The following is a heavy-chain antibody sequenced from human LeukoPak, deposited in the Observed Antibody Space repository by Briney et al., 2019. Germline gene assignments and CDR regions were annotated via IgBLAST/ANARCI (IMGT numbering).Heavy chain of an antibody. J-gene: IGHJ6*03. CDR2: IIPIFGTA. D-gene: IGHD6-19*01. CDR1: GGTFSSYT. V-gene: IGHV1-69*06. CDR3: ARGQQGLVVDYYYYMDV. Sequence: GASVKVSCKASGGTFSSYTISWVRQAPGQGLEWMGGIIPIFGTANYAQKFQGRVTITADKSTSTAYMELSSLRSEDTAVYYCARGQQGLVVDYYYYMDVWGKGTTVTVSS.